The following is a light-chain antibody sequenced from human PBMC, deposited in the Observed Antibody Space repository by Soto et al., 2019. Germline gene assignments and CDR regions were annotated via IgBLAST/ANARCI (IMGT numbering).Light chain of an antibody. V-gene: IGLV2-14*03. CDR3: SSYSGSSTLVL. CDR1: SSDIGGYNS. Sequence: QSALTQPASVSGSPGQTVIISCTGTSSDIGGYNSVSWYQQHPGRAPKLILFDVSNRPSKIPDRFSGSKSDNTASLTISGLQAEDEADYYCSSYSGSSTLVLFGGGTKLTVL. J-gene: IGLJ2*01. CDR2: DVS.